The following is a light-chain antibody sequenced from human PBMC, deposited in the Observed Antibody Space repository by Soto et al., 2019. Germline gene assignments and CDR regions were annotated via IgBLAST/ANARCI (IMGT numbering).Light chain of an antibody. CDR3: QHYGDSSWT. J-gene: IGKJ1*01. Sequence: ELVLTQSPVALSLSSGERATLSCRASQSVSSTLLTWYKQKPGQAPRLLIYGVSSRATGIPDRFSGSGSGTDFTLTISRVEPEYFAVYFCQHYGDSSWTFGQGSRVEIK. CDR2: GVS. V-gene: IGKV3-20*01. CDR1: QSVSSTL.